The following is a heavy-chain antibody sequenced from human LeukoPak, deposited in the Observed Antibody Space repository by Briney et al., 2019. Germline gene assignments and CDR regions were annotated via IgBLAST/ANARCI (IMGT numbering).Heavy chain of an antibody. D-gene: IGHD3-22*01. CDR2: IYSGGST. CDR3: ASNVGNYYDSSGYPVPDAFDI. Sequence: GGSLRLSCAASGFTFSSYAMSWVRQAPGKGLEWVSVIYSGGSTYYADSVKGRFIISRHNSKNTLYLQMNSLRAEDTAVYYCASNVGNYYDSSGYPVPDAFDIWGQGTMVTVSS. CDR1: GFTFSSYA. J-gene: IGHJ3*02. V-gene: IGHV3-53*04.